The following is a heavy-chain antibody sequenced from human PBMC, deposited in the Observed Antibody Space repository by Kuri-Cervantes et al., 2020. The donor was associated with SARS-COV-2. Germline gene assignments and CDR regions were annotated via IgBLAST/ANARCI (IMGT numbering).Heavy chain of an antibody. J-gene: IGHJ4*02. Sequence: GSLCLSCAASGFTFSGHWIHWVRQAPGKGLVWVSRINPGGSYTYNADSVKGRFTISRDNAKNMLFLQMNSLRPEDTAVYYCVRNGDHWNFDYWGQGTLVTVSS. CDR1: GFTFSGHW. V-gene: IGHV3-74*01. CDR2: INPGGSYT. D-gene: IGHD1-1*01. CDR3: VRNGDHWNFDY.